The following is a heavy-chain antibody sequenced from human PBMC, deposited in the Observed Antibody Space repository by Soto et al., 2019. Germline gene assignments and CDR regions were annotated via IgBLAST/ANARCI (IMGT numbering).Heavy chain of an antibody. J-gene: IGHJ6*02. Sequence: SETLSLTCAVYGGSFSGYYWSWIRQPQGKGLEWIGGINHSGSTNYNPALKSRVTISVDTSKNQFSLKLSSVTAADTAVYYCARDRWNWNFQGYYYYGMDVWGQGTTVTVS. V-gene: IGHV4-34*01. D-gene: IGHD1-7*01. CDR2: INHSGST. CDR1: GGSFSGYY. CDR3: ARDRWNWNFQGYYYYGMDV.